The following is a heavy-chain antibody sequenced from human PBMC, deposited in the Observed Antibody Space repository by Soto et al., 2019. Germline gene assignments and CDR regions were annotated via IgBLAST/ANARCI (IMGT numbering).Heavy chain of an antibody. D-gene: IGHD6-19*01. V-gene: IGHV4-34*01. Sequence: PSETLSLTCVVCGGYFGTYDCNWIRQSPWKGLEWIGEINHTGMNNYNPSLKSRVTMSIDMSKNHLSLKLSSVTAADKAVYYCARGGSRDWPVAFDTLGQGKMVTLSS. CDR3: ARGGSRDWPVAFDT. CDR2: INHTGMN. CDR1: GGYFGTYD. J-gene: IGHJ3*02.